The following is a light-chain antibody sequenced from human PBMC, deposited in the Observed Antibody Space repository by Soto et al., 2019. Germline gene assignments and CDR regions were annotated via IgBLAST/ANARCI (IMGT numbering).Light chain of an antibody. CDR3: TSYTSSSTLV. Sequence: QSALTQPASVSGSPGQSSTISCTGTSSDVGVYNYVSWYQQHPGKAPKLRIYDVSNRPSGVSYRFSGSKSGNTASLTISGLQAEDEDDDYCTSYTSSSTLVFGGGTKLTVL. J-gene: IGLJ2*01. V-gene: IGLV2-14*01. CDR1: SSDVGVYNY. CDR2: DVS.